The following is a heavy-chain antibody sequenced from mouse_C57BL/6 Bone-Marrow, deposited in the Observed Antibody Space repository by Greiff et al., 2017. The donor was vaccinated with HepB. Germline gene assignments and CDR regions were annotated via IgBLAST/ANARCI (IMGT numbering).Heavy chain of an antibody. CDR3: AEGSYYGSSYDFDY. D-gene: IGHD1-1*01. J-gene: IGHJ2*01. Sequence: VQLQQSGAELARPGASVKLSCKASGYTFTSYGISWVQQRTGQGLEWIGEIYPRSGNTYYNEKFKGKATLTADNSSNTAYMELSSLTSEDSAVYVCAEGSYYGSSYDFDYWGQGTTLTVSS. CDR2: IYPRSGNT. CDR1: GYTFTSYG. V-gene: IGHV1-81*01.